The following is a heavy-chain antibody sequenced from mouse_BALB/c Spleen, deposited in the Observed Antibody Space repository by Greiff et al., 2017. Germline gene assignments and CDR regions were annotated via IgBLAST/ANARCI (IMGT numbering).Heavy chain of an antibody. CDR3: ARIYYDYDYFDY. J-gene: IGHJ2*01. V-gene: IGHV5-17*02. D-gene: IGHD2-4*01. Sequence: EVQLQQSGGGLVQPGGSRKLSCAASGFTFSSFGMHWVRQAPEKGLEWVAYISSGSSTIYYADTVKGRFTISRDNPKNTLFLQMTSLRSEDTAMYYCARIYYDYDYFDYWGQGTTLTVSS. CDR1: GFTFSSFG. CDR2: ISSGSSTI.